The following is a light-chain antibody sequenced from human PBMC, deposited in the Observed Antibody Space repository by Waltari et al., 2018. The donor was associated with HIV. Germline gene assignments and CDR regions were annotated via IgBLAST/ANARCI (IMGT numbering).Light chain of an antibody. V-gene: IGKV1-5*03. CDR2: KAS. CDR3: KQDNSDFYT. Sequence: IQMDQSPSILSASVCDRVTLPCRAHKNVDSWLAWYQQRPGKAPQLLIYKASNLQYGVPARFTGSGSGTNFTLTISSLHADDVATYYCKQDNSDFYTFGLGTRLDIK. J-gene: IGKJ2*01. CDR1: KNVDSW.